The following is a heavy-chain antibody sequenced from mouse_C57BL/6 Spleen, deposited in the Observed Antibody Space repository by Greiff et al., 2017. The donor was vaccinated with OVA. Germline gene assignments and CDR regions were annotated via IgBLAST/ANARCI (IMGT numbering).Heavy chain of an antibody. CDR2: IHPNSGST. D-gene: IGHD1-1*01. CDR1: GYTFTSYW. V-gene: IGHV1-64*01. CDR3: ARLGGSSYDYFDY. Sequence: QVQLQQPGAELVKPGASVKLSCKASGYTFTSYWMHWVKQRPGQGLEWIGMIHPNSGSTNYNEKFKSKATLTVDKSSSTAYMQLSSLTSEDSAVYYCARLGGSSYDYFDYWGQGTTLTVSS. J-gene: IGHJ2*01.